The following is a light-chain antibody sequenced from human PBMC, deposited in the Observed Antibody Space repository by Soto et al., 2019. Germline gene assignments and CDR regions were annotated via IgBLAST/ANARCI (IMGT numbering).Light chain of an antibody. CDR2: LGS. V-gene: IGKV2-28*01. CDR3: MQALQTPFT. CDR1: QSLLHGNGYNY. J-gene: IGKJ2*01. Sequence: DIVMTQSPLSLPVTPGEPASISCRSSQSLLHGNGYNYLDWYLQKPGQSPQLLIYLGSNRASGVTDRFSGSASGTDFTLKISRVEAEDVGIYYCMQALQTPFTFGQGTKVEVK.